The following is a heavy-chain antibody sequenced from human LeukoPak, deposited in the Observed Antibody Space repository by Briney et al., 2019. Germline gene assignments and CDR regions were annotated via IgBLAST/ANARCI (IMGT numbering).Heavy chain of an antibody. J-gene: IGHJ6*03. CDR2: IYYSGST. CDR3: ARGSSGYYTHDYYMDV. Sequence: PSETLSLTCAVSGGSISSGGYSWSWIRQPPGKGLEWIGYIYYSGSTYYNPSLKSRVTISVDTSKNQFSLKLSSVTAADTAVYYCARGSSGYYTHDYYMDVWGKGTTVTVSS. D-gene: IGHD3-22*01. CDR1: GGSISSGGYS. V-gene: IGHV4-30-4*07.